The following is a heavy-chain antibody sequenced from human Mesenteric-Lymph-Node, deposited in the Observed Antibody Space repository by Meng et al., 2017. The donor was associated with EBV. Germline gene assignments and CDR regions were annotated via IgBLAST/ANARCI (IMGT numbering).Heavy chain of an antibody. CDR3: ATDRWEREGWFDR. J-gene: IGHJ5*02. CDR1: GFTFSYYW. Sequence: EVQLVESGGGVVQPGGSLRRLCAASGFTFSYYWMHWVRQAPGKGLVWVSRINTDGSRTNYADSVQGRFTISRDNAKGTLYLQMNNLRAEDTAVYYCATDRWEREGWFDRWGQGTLVTVSS. V-gene: IGHV3-74*01. D-gene: IGHD1-26*01. CDR2: INTDGSRT.